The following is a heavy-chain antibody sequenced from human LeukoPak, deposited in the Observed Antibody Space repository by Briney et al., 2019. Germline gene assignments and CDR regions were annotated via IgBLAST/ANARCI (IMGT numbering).Heavy chain of an antibody. Sequence: SETLSLTCSVSGGSISSSSYYWGWIRQPPGQGLEWIGSIYYSGSTYYNPSLKSRVTISVDTSKNQFSLKLSSVTAADTAVYYCAGYSSGWLYYFDYWGQGTLVTVSS. V-gene: IGHV4-39*01. CDR1: GGSISSSSYY. CDR2: IYYSGST. CDR3: AGYSSGWLYYFDY. J-gene: IGHJ4*02. D-gene: IGHD6-19*01.